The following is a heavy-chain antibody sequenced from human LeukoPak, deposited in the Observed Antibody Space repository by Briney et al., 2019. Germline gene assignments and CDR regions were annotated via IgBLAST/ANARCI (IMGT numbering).Heavy chain of an antibody. Sequence: GESLKISCKGSGYSFTSYWIGWARQMPGKGLEWMGIIYPGDSDTRYSPSFQGQVTISADKSISTAYLQWSSLKASDTAMYYCARLYEMAVAGTHFDYWGQGTLVTVSS. D-gene: IGHD6-19*01. CDR1: GYSFTSYW. V-gene: IGHV5-51*01. J-gene: IGHJ4*02. CDR2: IYPGDSDT. CDR3: ARLYEMAVAGTHFDY.